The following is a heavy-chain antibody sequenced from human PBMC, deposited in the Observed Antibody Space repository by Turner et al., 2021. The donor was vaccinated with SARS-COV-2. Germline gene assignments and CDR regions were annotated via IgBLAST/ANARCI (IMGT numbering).Heavy chain of an antibody. J-gene: IGHJ6*02. CDR1: GFVVSSNS. CDR3: ARPFGTAVVPPS. CDR2: IYSGGST. Sequence: EVQLVESGGGLVQPGRSLRLSCAASGFVVSSNSMNWVRQDPGKGLEWISVIYSGGSTYYADSVKGRFTISRDSSKNTLYLQMNSLRAEDTAVYYCARPFGTAVVPPSWGQGTTVTVSS. V-gene: IGHV3-53*01. D-gene: IGHD2-2*01.